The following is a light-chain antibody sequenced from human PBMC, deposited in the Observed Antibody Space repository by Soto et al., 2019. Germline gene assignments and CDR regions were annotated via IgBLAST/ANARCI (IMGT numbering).Light chain of an antibody. CDR3: QQYGNPRIT. J-gene: IGKJ5*01. CDR2: LGS. Sequence: DIVMTQSPLSLPVTPGEPASISCRSSQSLLHSNGYNYLHWYLQKPGQSPQLLIYLGSNRASGVPDRFSGSGSETDFPLPISSLEPEDFPLYFCQQYGNPRITFGQGTRLEI. V-gene: IGKV2-28*01. CDR1: QSLLHSNGYNY.